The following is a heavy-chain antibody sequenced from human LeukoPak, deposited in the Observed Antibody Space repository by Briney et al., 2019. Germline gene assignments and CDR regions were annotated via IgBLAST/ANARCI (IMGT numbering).Heavy chain of an antibody. J-gene: IGHJ4*02. CDR3: ASGDYADY. Sequence: SVKVSCKASGGTFSSYAISWVRQAPGQGLEWMGRIIPILGIANYAQKFQGRVTITADKSTSTTYMELSSLRSVDTAVYYCASGDYADYWGQGTLVTVSS. D-gene: IGHD4-17*01. CDR1: GGTFSSYA. CDR2: IIPILGIA. V-gene: IGHV1-69*04.